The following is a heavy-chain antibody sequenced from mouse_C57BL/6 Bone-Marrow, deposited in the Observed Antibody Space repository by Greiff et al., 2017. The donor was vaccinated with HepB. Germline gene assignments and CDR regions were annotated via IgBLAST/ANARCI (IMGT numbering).Heavy chain of an antibody. CDR2: IYPRSGNT. CDR3: ARLDYYYGSSSLAWFAY. J-gene: IGHJ3*01. D-gene: IGHD1-1*01. Sequence: QVQLQQSGAELARPGASVKLSCKASGYTFTSYGISWVKQRTGQGLEWIGEIYPRSGNTYYNEKFKGKATLTADKSSSTAYMELRSLTSEDSAVYFCARLDYYYGSSSLAWFAYWGQGTLVTVSA. V-gene: IGHV1-81*01. CDR1: GYTFTSYG.